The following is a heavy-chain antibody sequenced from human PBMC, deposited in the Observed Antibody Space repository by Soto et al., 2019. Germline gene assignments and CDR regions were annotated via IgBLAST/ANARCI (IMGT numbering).Heavy chain of an antibody. CDR3: ARPAGWGLLAMDY. CDR2: IYPGDSET. D-gene: IGHD1-26*01. V-gene: IGHV5-51*01. CDR1: GYSFTTYW. Sequence: PGESLKISCKGSGYSFTTYWSGRVRQMPGKGLEWMGIIYPGDSETRYSPSFQGQVTISADKSISTAYLQWSSLKASDTAMYYCARPAGWGLLAMDYWGQGTLVTVSS. J-gene: IGHJ4*02.